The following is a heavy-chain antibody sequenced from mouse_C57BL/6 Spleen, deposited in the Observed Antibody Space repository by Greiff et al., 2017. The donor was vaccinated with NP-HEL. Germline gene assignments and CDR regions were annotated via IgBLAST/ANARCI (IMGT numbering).Heavy chain of an antibody. CDR3: AKPETAQAPGWFAY. Sequence: VKLEESGPGLVAPSQSLSITCTVSGFSLTSYGVSWVRQPPGKGLEWLGVIWGDGSTNYHSALISRLSISKDNSKSQVFLKLNSLQTDDTATYYCAKPETAQAPGWFAYWGQGTLVTVSA. CDR2: IWGDGST. CDR1: GFSLTSYG. D-gene: IGHD3-2*02. V-gene: IGHV2-3*01. J-gene: IGHJ3*01.